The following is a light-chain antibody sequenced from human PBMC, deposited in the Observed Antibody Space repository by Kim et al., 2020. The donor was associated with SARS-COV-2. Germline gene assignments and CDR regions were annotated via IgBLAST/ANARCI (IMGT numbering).Light chain of an antibody. CDR3: RSYAGSRTHVV. V-gene: IGLV2-23*01. Sequence: QWITISCTGNRPNVGAYNLVSWYHKPPGTAPKLMILENSKRPSGVPTRFSGSKSGNSASLTISGLQAEDEADYYCRSYAGSRTHVVFGGGTQLTVL. J-gene: IGLJ2*01. CDR1: RPNVGAYNL. CDR2: ENS.